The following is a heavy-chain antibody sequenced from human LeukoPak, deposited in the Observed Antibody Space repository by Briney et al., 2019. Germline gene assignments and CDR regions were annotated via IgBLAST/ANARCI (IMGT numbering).Heavy chain of an antibody. D-gene: IGHD3-16*01. J-gene: IGHJ3*02. Sequence: GGSLRLSCAASGFTFSDYYMSWIRQAPGKGLEWVSYISSSGSTIYYADSVKGRFTISRDNAKNSLYLQMNSLRAEDTDVYYYAREDYWGAFDIWGQGTMVTVSS. CDR3: AREDYWGAFDI. V-gene: IGHV3-11*01. CDR2: ISSSGSTI. CDR1: GFTFSDYY.